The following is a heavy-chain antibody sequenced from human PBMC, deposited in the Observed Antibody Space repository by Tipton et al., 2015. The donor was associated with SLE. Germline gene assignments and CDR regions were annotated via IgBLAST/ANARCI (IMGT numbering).Heavy chain of an antibody. CDR3: ARDLGGGSCYD. CDR1: GGSVSSGNYY. J-gene: IGHJ4*02. V-gene: IGHV4-61*01. D-gene: IGHD2-15*01. CDR2: IYYSGST. Sequence: TLSLTCTVSGGSVSSGNYYWSWIRQPPGKGLEWIGYIYYSGSTNYNPSLKSRVTISVDTSKNQFSLKLSSVTAADTAVYYCARDLGGGSCYDWGQGTLVTVSS.